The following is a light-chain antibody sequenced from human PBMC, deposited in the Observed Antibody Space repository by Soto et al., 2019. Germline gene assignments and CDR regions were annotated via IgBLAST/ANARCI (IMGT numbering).Light chain of an antibody. CDR2: DVF. CDR3: QQYHSFS. CDR1: QSITYW. V-gene: IGKV1-5*01. Sequence: DIQMTQSPSSLSASVGDRVTITCRASQSITYWLAWYQQKPGRAPKLLIYDVFNLQSGVPSRFSGSGSGTEFTLTISSLQPDDSATYYCQQYHSFSFGQGTKVDIK. J-gene: IGKJ1*01.